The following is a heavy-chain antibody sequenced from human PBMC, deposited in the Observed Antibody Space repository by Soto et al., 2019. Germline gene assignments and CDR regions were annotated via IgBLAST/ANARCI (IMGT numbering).Heavy chain of an antibody. V-gene: IGHV3-33*01. CDR3: ARDVPYSSSFHHYYGMDV. Sequence: GGSLRLSCAASGFTFSSYGMHWVRQAPGKGLEWVAVIWYDGSNKYYADSVKGRFTISRDNSKNTLYLQMNSLRAEDTAVYYCARDVPYSSSFHHYYGMDVWGQGTTVTVSS. D-gene: IGHD6-6*01. CDR2: IWYDGSNK. CDR1: GFTFSSYG. J-gene: IGHJ6*02.